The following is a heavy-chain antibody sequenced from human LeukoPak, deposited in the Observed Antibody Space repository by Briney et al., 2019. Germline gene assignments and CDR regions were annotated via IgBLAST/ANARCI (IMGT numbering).Heavy chain of an antibody. Sequence: PSDTLSLTCTVSGDSISNYYWSWLRQPAVKGLEWIGRMYTRGSANYNPSLKSRVTMSLDTSKNQFSLKLSSVTAADTAVYYCARFDIELATNDAFHIWGQGTMVTVSS. J-gene: IGHJ3*02. CDR3: ARFDIELATNDAFHI. D-gene: IGHD5-24*01. V-gene: IGHV4-4*07. CDR1: GDSISNYY. CDR2: MYTRGSA.